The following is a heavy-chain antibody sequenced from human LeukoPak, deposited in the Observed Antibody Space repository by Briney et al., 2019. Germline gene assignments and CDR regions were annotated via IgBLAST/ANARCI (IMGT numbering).Heavy chain of an antibody. D-gene: IGHD1-26*01. CDR3: ARAFVGATKTLGY. Sequence: GASVKVSCKASGYTFTGYYMHWVRQAPGQGLEWMGWINPNSGGTNYAQKFQGRVTMTRDTSISTAYMELSRLRSDDTAVYYCARAFVGATKTLGYWGQGTLVTVSS. V-gene: IGHV1-2*02. CDR2: INPNSGGT. CDR1: GYTFTGYY. J-gene: IGHJ4*02.